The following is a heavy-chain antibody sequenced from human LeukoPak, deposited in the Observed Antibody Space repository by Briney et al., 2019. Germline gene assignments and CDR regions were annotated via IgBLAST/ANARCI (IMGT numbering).Heavy chain of an antibody. CDR3: AKDSVVVVAAGYFQH. J-gene: IGHJ1*01. Sequence: GGSLRLSCAASGFTFSSYAMSWVRQAPGKGLEWVSAISGSGGSTYYADSVKGRFTISRDNSKNTLYLQMNSLRAEDTAVYYCAKDSVVVVAAGYFQHWGQGTLVTVSS. CDR1: GFTFSSYA. D-gene: IGHD2-15*01. CDR2: ISGSGGST. V-gene: IGHV3-23*01.